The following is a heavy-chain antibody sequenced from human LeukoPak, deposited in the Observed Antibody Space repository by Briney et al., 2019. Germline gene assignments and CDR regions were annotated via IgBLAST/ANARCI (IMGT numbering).Heavy chain of an antibody. CDR1: GFTFSSYV. CDR2: IRYDGSNK. J-gene: IGHJ4*02. V-gene: IGHV3-30*02. D-gene: IGHD6-13*01. CDR3: ARDFRPVVGAAGTFDY. Sequence: GGSLRLSCAASGFTFSSYVMHWVRQAPGEGLEWVAFIRYDGSNKYYADSVKGRFTISRDNSKNTLYLQMNSLRAQETAVYYTARDFRPVVGAAGTFDYWGQGTLVTVSS.